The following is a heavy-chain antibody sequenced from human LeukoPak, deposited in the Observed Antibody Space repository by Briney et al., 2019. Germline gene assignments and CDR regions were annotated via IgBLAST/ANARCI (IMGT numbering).Heavy chain of an antibody. CDR3: SKNNYYYDRSGSRDAFDI. J-gene: IGHJ3*02. D-gene: IGHD3-22*01. CDR2: IIPILDIT. Sequence: SVKVSCKASGGTFGNFAITWVRQAPGQGLEWMGRIIPILDITNYAQNFQGRVTITADKYTSTAYMELSSLRSEDTAVYYCSKNNYYYDRSGSRDAFDIWSQGTMVTVSS. CDR1: GGTFGNFA. V-gene: IGHV1-69*04.